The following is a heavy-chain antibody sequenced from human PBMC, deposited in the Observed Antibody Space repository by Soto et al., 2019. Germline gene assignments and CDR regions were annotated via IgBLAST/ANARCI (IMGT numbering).Heavy chain of an antibody. CDR1: GGSINSYW. CDR2: VYANGTT. D-gene: IGHD3-10*01. J-gene: IGHJ4*02. Sequence: PSETLSLTCSVSGGSINSYWWSWIRQPAGKGLEWIGRVYANGTTDYNPSLNSRATMSVETSKNQFSLKLSSVTAADTAVYYCARDIGSFAYGEGYWGQGIQVTVSS. V-gene: IGHV4-4*07. CDR3: ARDIGSFAYGEGY.